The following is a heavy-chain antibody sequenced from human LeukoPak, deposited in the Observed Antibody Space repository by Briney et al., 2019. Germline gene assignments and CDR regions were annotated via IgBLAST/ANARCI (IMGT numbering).Heavy chain of an antibody. Sequence: SETLSLTCTVSGGSISSYYWSWIRQPPGKGLEWIGYIYYSGSTNYNPSLKSRVTISVDTSKNQFSLKLSSVTAADTAVYYCARDDDSGSSYWGQGTLVTASS. CDR1: GGSISSYY. J-gene: IGHJ4*02. V-gene: IGHV4-59*01. D-gene: IGHD1-26*01. CDR2: IYYSGST. CDR3: ARDDDSGSSY.